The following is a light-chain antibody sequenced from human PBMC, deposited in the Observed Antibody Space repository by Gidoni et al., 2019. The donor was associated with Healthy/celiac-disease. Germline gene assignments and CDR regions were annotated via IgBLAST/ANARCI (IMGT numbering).Light chain of an antibody. J-gene: IGLJ2*01. CDR1: NIGSKH. CDR2: RDT. Sequence: SYELTQPLSVSVALGQTARITCGGNNIGSKHVHWYQQTPGQAPVLVIYRDTNRPSGIPERFSGSNSWNTATLTISRAQAGDEADFYCQVWDSSTVVFGGGTKLTVL. V-gene: IGLV3-9*01. CDR3: QVWDSSTVV.